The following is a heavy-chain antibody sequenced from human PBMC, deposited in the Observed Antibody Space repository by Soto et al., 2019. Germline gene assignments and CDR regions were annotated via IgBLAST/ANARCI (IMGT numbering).Heavy chain of an antibody. Sequence: PGGSLRLSCAASGWSLNNFAMTWVRQAPGKGLEWVSGMTSSGDKTYYADSVKGRFIISRDNSKNMLYLQMNSLRVEDTALYYCARDCASTSCSVWHYWGQGTLVTVSS. J-gene: IGHJ4*02. V-gene: IGHV3-23*01. D-gene: IGHD2-2*01. CDR2: MTSSGDKT. CDR1: GWSLNNFA. CDR3: ARDCASTSCSVWHY.